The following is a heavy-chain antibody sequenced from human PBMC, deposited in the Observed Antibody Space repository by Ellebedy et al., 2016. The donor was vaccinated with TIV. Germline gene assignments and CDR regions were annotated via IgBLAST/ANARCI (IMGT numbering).Heavy chain of an antibody. V-gene: IGHV1-24*01. J-gene: IGHJ4*02. Sequence: ASVKVSCKVSGYTLTELSMHWVRQAPGKGLEWMGGFDPEDGETIYAQKFQGRVTMTTDTSTRTAYMERSSLRSEDTAVYYCAVVRRRWLQFVILNYWGQGTLVTVSS. CDR1: GYTLTELS. CDR3: AVVRRRWLQFVILNY. CDR2: FDPEDGET. D-gene: IGHD5-24*01.